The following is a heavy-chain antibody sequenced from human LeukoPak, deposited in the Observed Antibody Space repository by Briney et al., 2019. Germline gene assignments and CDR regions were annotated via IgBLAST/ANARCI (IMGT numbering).Heavy chain of an antibody. V-gene: IGHV1-3*01. D-gene: IGHD6-19*01. CDR3: ARGERVQWLVFEDY. Sequence: GASVKVSCKASGYTFTSYPMHWVRQAPGQRLEWMGWINAGNGNTKYSQKFQGRVTITRDTSASTAYMELSSLRSEDTAVYYCARGERVQWLVFEDYWGQGTLVTVSS. J-gene: IGHJ4*02. CDR1: GYTFTSYP. CDR2: INAGNGNT.